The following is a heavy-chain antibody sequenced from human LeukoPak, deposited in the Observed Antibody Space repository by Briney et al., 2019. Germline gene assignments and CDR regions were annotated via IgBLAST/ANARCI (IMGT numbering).Heavy chain of an antibody. V-gene: IGHV4-59*01. Sequence: PSETLSLTCTVSGGSIISYYWSWIRQPPGKGLEWMGYIYYSGSTNYNPSLKSRVTISVDTSKNQFSLKLSSVTAADTAVYYCARDLDRVSNAFDIWGQGTMVTVSS. CDR2: IYYSGST. CDR1: GGSIISYY. CDR3: ARDLDRVSNAFDI. J-gene: IGHJ3*02.